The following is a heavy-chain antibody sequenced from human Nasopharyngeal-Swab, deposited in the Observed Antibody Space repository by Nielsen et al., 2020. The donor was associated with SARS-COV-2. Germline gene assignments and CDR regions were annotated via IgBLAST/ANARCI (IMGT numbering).Heavy chain of an antibody. CDR3: ARGTRISYASQLEY. CDR1: GGSISSTNW. D-gene: IGHD2-2*01. J-gene: IGHJ4*02. Sequence: SETLSLTCSVSGGSISSTNWCTCVRQPPGKWLQWIGEIYHSGSTNYNQSLKSRVTISVDKSKDQFSLRLSSMTAADTAVYYCARGTRISYASQLEYWGQGNLVNVSS. CDR2: IYHSGST. V-gene: IGHV4-4*02.